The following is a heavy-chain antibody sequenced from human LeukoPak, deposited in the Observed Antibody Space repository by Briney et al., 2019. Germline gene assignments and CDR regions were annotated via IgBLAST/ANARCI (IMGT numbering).Heavy chain of an antibody. CDR1: GASITSYY. J-gene: IGHJ5*02. Sequence: WETLSLTCTVSGASITSYYWTWIRQSPEKGLEWIGYIYNYGSTKYEPSLKSRVSISDDTAKNQFSLNVKSVTAADTAVYYCARGVGYGDSRHYDLWGHGIQVTVSS. CDR2: IYNYGST. D-gene: IGHD4-17*01. V-gene: IGHV4-59*01. CDR3: ARGVGYGDSRHYDL.